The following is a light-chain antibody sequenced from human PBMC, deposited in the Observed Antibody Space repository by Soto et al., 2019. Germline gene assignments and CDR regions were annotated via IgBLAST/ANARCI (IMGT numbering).Light chain of an antibody. CDR2: GAS. V-gene: IGKV3-15*01. J-gene: IGKJ4*01. Sequence: EIVMTQSPVTLPVSPGERVTLSCWASQSVGSNLAWYQRKPGQAPRLLIYGASTRVTGIPDRFSGSGSGTEFTLTISSLQSEDFAVYYCLQFKNWPLTFGGGTKVEIK. CDR3: LQFKNWPLT. CDR1: QSVGSN.